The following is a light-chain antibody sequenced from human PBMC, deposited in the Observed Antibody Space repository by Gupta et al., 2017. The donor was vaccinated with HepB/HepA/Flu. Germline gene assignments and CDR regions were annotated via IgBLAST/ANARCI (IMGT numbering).Light chain of an antibody. J-gene: IGLJ2*01. V-gene: IGLV3-19*01. CDR1: SLRNYH. Sequence: SACLAQDRARSGALRQTVRITCKGDSLRNYHVSWYQQKPGQAPVLVMYGENNRPSGIPDRISGSNSGNTASLTITGVQAEDEADYYCNSRETSGNFLFFGGGTKLTVL. CDR2: GEN. CDR3: NSRETSGNFLF.